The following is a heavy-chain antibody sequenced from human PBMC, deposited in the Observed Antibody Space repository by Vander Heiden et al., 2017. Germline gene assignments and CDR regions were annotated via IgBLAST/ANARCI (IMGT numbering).Heavy chain of an antibody. CDR2: VHYSGST. CDR3: ARHGGTYTINDAFDI. V-gene: IGHV4-59*08. Sequence: QVQLQESGPGLVKPSETLSLTCTVSVGSISSYYWSWIRQPPGQGPAWIGEVHYSGSTKNNPSLKSRLTISVDTSKNQFSLKLSSVTAADTAVYYCARHGGTYTINDAFDIWGQGTIVTVSS. J-gene: IGHJ3*02. CDR1: VGSISSYY. D-gene: IGHD1-26*01.